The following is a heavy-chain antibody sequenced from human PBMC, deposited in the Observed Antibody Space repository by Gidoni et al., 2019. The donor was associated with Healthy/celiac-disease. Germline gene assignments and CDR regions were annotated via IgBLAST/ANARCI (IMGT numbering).Heavy chain of an antibody. Sequence: QVQLVQSGAELKKPGASVKVSCTASGYTFTSYYMHWVRQATGQGLEWMGIINPSGGSTSYAQKFQGRVTMTRDTSTSTVYMELSSLRSEDTAVYYCARAGTTVTPWVDYWGQGTLVTVSS. J-gene: IGHJ4*02. CDR1: GYTFTSYY. CDR3: ARAGTTVTPWVDY. V-gene: IGHV1-46*01. D-gene: IGHD4-17*01. CDR2: INPSGGST.